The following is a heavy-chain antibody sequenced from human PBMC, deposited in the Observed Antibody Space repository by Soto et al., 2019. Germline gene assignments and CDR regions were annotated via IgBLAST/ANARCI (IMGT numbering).Heavy chain of an antibody. CDR1: GFRFSTYG. D-gene: IGHD2-8*02. CDR2: IPRSGATT. V-gene: IGHV3-23*01. CDR3: ARLSCCTDTTWLEDV. J-gene: IGHJ6*01. Sequence: EVQLLESGGGLVQPGGSLRLSCEASGFRFSTYGMSWVRQAPGKGLEWVSSIPRSGATTYYADSVKGRFSIFRDNSKDTLYLRMNSLRADDTAIYDCARLSCCTDTTWLEDVWGQGTTVSVSS.